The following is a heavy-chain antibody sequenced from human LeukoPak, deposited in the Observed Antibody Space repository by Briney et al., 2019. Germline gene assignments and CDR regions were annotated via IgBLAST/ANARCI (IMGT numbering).Heavy chain of an antibody. D-gene: IGHD2-2*01. V-gene: IGHV4-4*07. CDR3: ARGVVVSCYYYYYMDV. J-gene: IGHJ6*03. CDR2: IYTSGST. CDR1: GGSISSYY. Sequence: SETLSLTCTVSGGSISSYYWSWIRQPAGKGLEWIGRIYTSGSTNYNPSLKSRVTMSVDTSKNQFSLKLSSVTAADTAVYYCARGVVVSCYYYYYMDVWGKGTTVTVSS.